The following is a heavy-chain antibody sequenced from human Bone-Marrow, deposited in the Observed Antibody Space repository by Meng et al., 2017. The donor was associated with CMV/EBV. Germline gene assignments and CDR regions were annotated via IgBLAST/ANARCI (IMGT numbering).Heavy chain of an antibody. Sequence: GESLKISCAASGFTFSSYAMSWVRQAPGKGLEWVSAISGSGGSTYYADSVKGRFTISRDNSKNTLYLQMNSLRAEDTAVYYCAKDYGAPGSGSFDYWGQGTLVTVSS. J-gene: IGHJ4*02. V-gene: IGHV3-23*01. CDR1: GFTFSSYA. CDR3: AKDYGAPGSGSFDY. D-gene: IGHD3-10*01. CDR2: ISGSGGST.